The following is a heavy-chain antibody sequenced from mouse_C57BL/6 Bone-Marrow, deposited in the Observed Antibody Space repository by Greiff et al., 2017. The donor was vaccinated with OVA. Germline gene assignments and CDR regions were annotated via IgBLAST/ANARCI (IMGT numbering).Heavy chain of an antibody. CDR3: ARRRVTNARDY. J-gene: IGHJ4*01. D-gene: IGHD2-2*01. V-gene: IGHV1-69*01. CDR1: GYTFTSYW. Sequence: QVQLQQPGAELVMPGASVTLSCKASGYTFTSYWMHWVKQRPGQGLEWIGALDPSDSYTNYTQKFKGKSPLTVDKSSSTAYRQRSSRTSEDSAVYYCARRRVTNARDYWGQGTSVTVSS. CDR2: LDPSDSYT.